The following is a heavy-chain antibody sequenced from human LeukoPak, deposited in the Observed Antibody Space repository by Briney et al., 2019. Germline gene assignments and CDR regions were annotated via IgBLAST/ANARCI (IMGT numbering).Heavy chain of an antibody. Sequence: GASVKVSCKASGFTFTSSAMQWVRQARGQRLEWIGWIVVGGGNTNYAQKFQERVTITRDMSTSTAYMELSSLRSEDTAVYYCAAMVRTPKYGDPTGYYYMDVWGKGTTVTISS. CDR2: IVVGGGNT. D-gene: IGHD4-17*01. CDR1: GFTFTSSA. V-gene: IGHV1-58*02. J-gene: IGHJ6*03. CDR3: AAMVRTPKYGDPTGYYYMDV.